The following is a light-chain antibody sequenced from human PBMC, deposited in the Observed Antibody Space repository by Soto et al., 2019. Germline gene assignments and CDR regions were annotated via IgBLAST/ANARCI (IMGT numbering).Light chain of an antibody. CDR1: QSVRSN. J-gene: IGKJ3*01. CDR2: AAS. Sequence: EIVMTQSPATLSVSPGESATLSCRASQSVRSNLAWYQQKPGQAPRLLIYAASTRATGIPGRFSGGVSGTEFTLTISSLQSEDFAIYYCQQYNTWPPHYTFGPWTKVDI. CDR3: QQYNTWPPHYT. V-gene: IGKV3-15*01.